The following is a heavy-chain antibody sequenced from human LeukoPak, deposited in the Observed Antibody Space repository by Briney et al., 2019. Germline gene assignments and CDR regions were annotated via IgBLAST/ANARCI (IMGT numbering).Heavy chain of an antibody. CDR3: ARGPLIVSVYYLDY. D-gene: IGHD1-26*01. Sequence: PSETLSLTCAVYGGSFSGYYWSWIRQPPGKGLEWIGEINHSGSTNYNPSLKSRVTISVDTSKNQFSLKLSSVTAADTAVYYCARGPLIVSVYYLDYWGQGTLVTVSS. J-gene: IGHJ4*02. CDR1: GGSFSGYY. V-gene: IGHV4-34*01. CDR2: INHSGST.